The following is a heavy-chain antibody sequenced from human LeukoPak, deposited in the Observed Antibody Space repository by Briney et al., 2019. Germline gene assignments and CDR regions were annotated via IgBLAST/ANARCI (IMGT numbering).Heavy chain of an antibody. D-gene: IGHD2-15*01. CDR3: AKAPVTSCSGAYCYPFDS. CDR2: TSSSDAGT. CDR1: GFTLSTYA. J-gene: IGHJ4*02. V-gene: IGHV3-23*01. Sequence: GGSLRLSCAASGFTLSTYAMSWVRQTPGKGLEWVAATSSSDAGTYHADSVRGRFTISRDNSKNTLYLQMNSLRAEDAAVYFCAKAPVTSCSGAYCYPFDSWGQGTLVTVSS.